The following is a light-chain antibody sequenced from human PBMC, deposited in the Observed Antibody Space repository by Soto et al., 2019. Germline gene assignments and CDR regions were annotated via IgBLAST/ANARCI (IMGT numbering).Light chain of an antibody. J-gene: IGKJ4*01. CDR2: GAS. V-gene: IGKV3-15*01. Sequence: EIVMTQSPATLSVSPGERATLSFRSSQSVESNLAWYQQKPGQSPRLLIFGASTRATGVPARFSGSRSGTEFTLTINSLQSEDFEVYYCQRYNNWPLTFGGGTKVDIK. CDR3: QRYNNWPLT. CDR1: QSVESN.